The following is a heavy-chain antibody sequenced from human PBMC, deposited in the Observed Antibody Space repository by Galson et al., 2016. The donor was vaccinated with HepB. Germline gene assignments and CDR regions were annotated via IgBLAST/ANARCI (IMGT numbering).Heavy chain of an antibody. J-gene: IGHJ3*02. CDR3: LADTYDFDI. CDR2: IKQDGSQE. V-gene: IGHV3-7*01. D-gene: IGHD2-15*01. CDR1: GFTISNLW. Sequence: LRLSCAASGFTISNLWMNWVRQAPGKGLEWVANIKQDGSQENYVDSVKGRFTISRDNAKNSLYLQMNSLRVEDTAVYYCLADTYDFDIWGQGTMVTVSS.